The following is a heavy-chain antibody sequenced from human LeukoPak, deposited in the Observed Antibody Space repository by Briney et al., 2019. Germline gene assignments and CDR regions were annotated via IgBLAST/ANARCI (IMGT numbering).Heavy chain of an antibody. CDR3: ARGLVPGFLDY. D-gene: IGHD4-11*01. CDR1: GFTFSSSW. CDR2: INSDESIS. V-gene: IGHV3-74*01. Sequence: PWGSLRLSCAASGFTFSSSWMYWVRQAPGKGLVWVSRINSDESISTYADSVKGRFTISRDNAKTTLYLQMNSLRAEDTAVYYCARGLVPGFLDYWGQGTPVTVSS. J-gene: IGHJ4*02.